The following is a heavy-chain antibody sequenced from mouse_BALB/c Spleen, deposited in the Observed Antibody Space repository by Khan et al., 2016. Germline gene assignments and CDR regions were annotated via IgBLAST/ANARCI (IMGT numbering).Heavy chain of an antibody. J-gene: IGHJ4*01. V-gene: IGHV4-1*02. D-gene: IGHD6-1*01. CDR2: INPDSSTI. Sequence: EVKLLESGGGLVQPGGSLKFSCAASGFDFSRYCMSWVRQGPGKGLEWIGEINPDSSTINYTPSLKDKFIISRDNATNTLYLQMSKVRSEDTATYCWATQAEYAMDYWGQGTSVTVSS. CDR1: GFDFSRYC. CDR3: ATQAEYAMDY.